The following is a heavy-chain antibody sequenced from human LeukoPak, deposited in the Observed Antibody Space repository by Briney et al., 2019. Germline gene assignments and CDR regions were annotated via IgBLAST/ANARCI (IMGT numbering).Heavy chain of an antibody. V-gene: IGHV3-23*01. J-gene: IGHJ6*03. D-gene: IGHD3-22*01. CDR3: AKDHMLMYYDSSFYYYMDV. Sequence: GGSLRLSCAASGFTFSNYALSWVRQAPGKGLEWVSCISGGGGDTNYAGSVKGRFTISRDNSKNTLYLQMNSLRAEDTAVYYCAKDHMLMYYDSSFYYYMDVWGKGTTVTISS. CDR1: GFTFSNYA. CDR2: ISGGGGDT.